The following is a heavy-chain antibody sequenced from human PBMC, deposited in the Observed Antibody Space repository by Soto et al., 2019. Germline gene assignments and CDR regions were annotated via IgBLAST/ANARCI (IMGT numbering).Heavy chain of an antibody. Sequence: GESLKISCKGSGYSFTSYWIGWVRQMPGKGLEWMGIIYPGDSDTRYSPSFQGQVTISADKSISTAYLQWSSLKASDTAVYYCARHYYDSSGYYYAHNWFDPWGQGTLVTVSS. D-gene: IGHD3-22*01. V-gene: IGHV5-51*01. CDR3: ARHYYDSSGYYYAHNWFDP. CDR1: GYSFTSYW. CDR2: IYPGDSDT. J-gene: IGHJ5*02.